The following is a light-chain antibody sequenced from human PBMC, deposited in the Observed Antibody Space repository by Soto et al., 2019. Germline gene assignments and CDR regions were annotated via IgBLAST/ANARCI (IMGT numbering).Light chain of an antibody. CDR2: AAS. CDR1: DNIATY. Sequence: DIQTTQSPSSLSASVGDRVTITCRTSDNIATYLNWYQQKPGQVPKLLIVAASRLQSGVPTRFSGSGSGTDFTLTINNLQPEDFATYYCQESYSAPPWTFGQGTKVEVK. V-gene: IGKV1-39*01. J-gene: IGKJ1*01. CDR3: QESYSAPPWT.